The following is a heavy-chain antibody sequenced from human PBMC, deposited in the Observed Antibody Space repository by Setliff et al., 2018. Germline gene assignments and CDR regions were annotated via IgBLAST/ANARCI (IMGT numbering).Heavy chain of an antibody. CDR2: INHTGST. Sequence: PSETLSLTCAVYGGSFSGYYWSWIRQPPGKGLEWIGEINHTGSTNYSPSLKSRVTISVDTSKNQLSLKLSSVTAADTAVYYCARGYCNSVGCFFAGWFDPWGQGTLVTVS. D-gene: IGHD2-2*01. CDR3: ARGYCNSVGCFFAGWFDP. V-gene: IGHV4-34*01. J-gene: IGHJ5*02. CDR1: GGSFSGYY.